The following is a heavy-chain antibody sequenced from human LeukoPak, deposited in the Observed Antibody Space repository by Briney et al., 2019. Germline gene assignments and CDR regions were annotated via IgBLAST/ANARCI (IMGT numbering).Heavy chain of an antibody. Sequence: GRSLRPSCAASGFTFSSHAMHWVRQAPGKGLEWVAVISYDGNNKYYADSVKGRFTISRDNSRNTLYLQINSLRVEDTAVFYCARSAGDPHAFDVWGQGTMVTVSS. D-gene: IGHD4-17*01. CDR3: ARSAGDPHAFDV. V-gene: IGHV3-30-3*01. J-gene: IGHJ3*01. CDR2: ISYDGNNK. CDR1: GFTFSSHA.